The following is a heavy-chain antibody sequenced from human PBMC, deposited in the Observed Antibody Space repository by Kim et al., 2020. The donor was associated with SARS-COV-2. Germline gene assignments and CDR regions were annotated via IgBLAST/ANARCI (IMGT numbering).Heavy chain of an antibody. CDR2: ISRTATTT. Sequence: GGSLRLSCAASGFIFDSFAMSWVRQAPGKGLEWFSTISRTATTTYYTDSVKGRFTISRDNSKNTLYLQVNSLRAEDTAVYYCTKHAVRGASYFDYWGQGT. D-gene: IGHD3-10*01. CDR3: TKHAVRGASYFDY. CDR1: GFIFDSFA. V-gene: IGHV3-23*01. J-gene: IGHJ4*02.